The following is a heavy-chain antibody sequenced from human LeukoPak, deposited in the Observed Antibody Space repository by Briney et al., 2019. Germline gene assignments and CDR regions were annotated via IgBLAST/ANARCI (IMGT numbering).Heavy chain of an antibody. D-gene: IGHD6-19*01. CDR2: ISGSGGST. CDR1: GFTFSSYA. Sequence: PGGSLRLSCAASGFTFSSYAMSWVRQAPGKGLEWVSAISGSGGSTYYADSVKGRFTVSRDNSKNTLYLQMNSLRAEDTAVYYCAKGYSSGWYVGYWGQGTLVTVSS. CDR3: AKGYSSGWYVGY. V-gene: IGHV3-23*01. J-gene: IGHJ4*02.